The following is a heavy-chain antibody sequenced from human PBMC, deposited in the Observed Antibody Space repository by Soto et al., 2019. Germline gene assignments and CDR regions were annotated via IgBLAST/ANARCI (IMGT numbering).Heavy chain of an antibody. V-gene: IGHV1-2*04. D-gene: IGHD4-17*01. Sequence: ASVKVSWKASGCSFTGYYMHWVRQAPGQGLEWMGWINPNSGGTNYAQKFQGWVTMTRDTSISTAYMELSRLRSDDTAVYYCARSSYGDYLDRLAYWSQGTLVPVSA. J-gene: IGHJ4*01. CDR1: GCSFTGYY. CDR3: ARSSYGDYLDRLAY. CDR2: INPNSGGT.